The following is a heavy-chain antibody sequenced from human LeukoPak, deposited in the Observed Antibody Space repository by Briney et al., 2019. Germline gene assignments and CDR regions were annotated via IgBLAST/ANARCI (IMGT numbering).Heavy chain of an antibody. CDR3: ARGQGFLIAAVIDY. CDR1: GFTFSSYA. CDR2: ISGSGGST. V-gene: IGHV3-23*01. Sequence: PGGSLRLSCAASGFTFSSYAMSWVRQAPGKGLEWVSAISGSGGSTYYADSVKGRFTISRDNSKNTLYLQMNSLRAEDTAVYYCARGQGFLIAAVIDYWGQGTLVTVSS. D-gene: IGHD6-13*01. J-gene: IGHJ4*02.